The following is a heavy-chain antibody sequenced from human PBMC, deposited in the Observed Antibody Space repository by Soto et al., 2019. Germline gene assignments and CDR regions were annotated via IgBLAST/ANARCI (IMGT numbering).Heavy chain of an antibody. V-gene: IGHV3-23*01. CDR1: GFTFSSYA. CDR2: ISGSGGST. D-gene: IGHD6-19*01. J-gene: IGHJ1*01. Sequence: GGSLRLSCAASGFTFSSYAMSWVRQAPGKGLEWVSAISGSGGSTYYADSVKGRFTISRDNSKNTLYLQMNSLRAEDTAVYYCAKDPSIAVAGYFQHWGQGTLGTSPQ. CDR3: AKDPSIAVAGYFQH.